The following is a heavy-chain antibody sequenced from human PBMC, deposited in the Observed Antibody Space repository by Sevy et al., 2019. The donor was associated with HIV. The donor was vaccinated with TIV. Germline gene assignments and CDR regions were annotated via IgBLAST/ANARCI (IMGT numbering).Heavy chain of an antibody. V-gene: IGHV3-7*01. D-gene: IGHD2-21*01. CDR1: GSTFSDYF. CDR3: ARELWPGDY. J-gene: IGHJ4*02. CDR2: VDQDGSQE. Sequence: GGSLRLSCAASGSTFSDYFMGWVRQAPGKGLEWVANVDQDGSQENYVASVKGRFTVSRDNAKNSLYLQMNRLRVDDTAVYYCARELWPGDYWGQGTLVTVSS.